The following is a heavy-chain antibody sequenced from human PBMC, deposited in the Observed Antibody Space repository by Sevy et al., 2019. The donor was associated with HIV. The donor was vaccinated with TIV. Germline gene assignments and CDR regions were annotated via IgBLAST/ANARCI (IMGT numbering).Heavy chain of an antibody. J-gene: IGHJ4*02. CDR1: GGSISPFY. CDR2: VYYSGST. V-gene: IGHV4-59*01. CDR3: ARAQCSGGSCYADY. D-gene: IGHD2-15*01. Sequence: SETLSLTCTVSGGSISPFYWTWIRQPPEKGLEWIGYVYYSGSTYYNPSLRSRFTISVKTSKNQFSLKVTSVTAADTALYYCARAQCSGGSCYADYWGQGTLVTVSS.